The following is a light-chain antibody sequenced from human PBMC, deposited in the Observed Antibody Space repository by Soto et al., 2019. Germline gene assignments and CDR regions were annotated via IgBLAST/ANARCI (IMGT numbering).Light chain of an antibody. CDR3: QQTYTTPEIT. V-gene: IGKV1-5*03. J-gene: IGKJ5*01. CDR2: KAS. CDR1: QSISSW. Sequence: DIQMTQSPSTLSASVGDRVTITCRASQSISSWLAWYQQKPGKAPKLLIYKASNLESGVPSRFSGSGSGTEFTLTISSLQPEDFAIYYCQQTYTTPEITFGQGTRLEIK.